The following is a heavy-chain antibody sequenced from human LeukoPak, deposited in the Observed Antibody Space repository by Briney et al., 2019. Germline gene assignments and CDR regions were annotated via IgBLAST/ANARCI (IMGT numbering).Heavy chain of an antibody. J-gene: IGHJ5*01. D-gene: IGHD6-13*01. CDR3: AREPTYSSSWYTTCDS. CDR1: GFTFSSYS. V-gene: IGHV3-48*01. CDR2: ISLSSSSI. Sequence: PGGSLRLSCAASGFTFSSYSMNWVRQAPGKGLEWVSYISLSSSSIYYADSVKGRFTISRDNAKNSLYLQMNSLRAEDTAVYYCAREPTYSSSWYTTCDSWGQGTLVTVSS.